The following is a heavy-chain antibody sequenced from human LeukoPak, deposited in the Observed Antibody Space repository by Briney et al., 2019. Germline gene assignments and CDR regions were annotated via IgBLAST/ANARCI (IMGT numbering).Heavy chain of an antibody. Sequence: PSETLSLTCTVSGGSISRYYWSWIRQPPGKGLEWIGYIYYSGSTNYNPSLKSRVTISVDTSKNQFSLKLSSVTAADTAVYYCARDGVSGSYYYYYGMDVWGQGTTVTVSS. V-gene: IGHV4-59*01. CDR3: ARDGVSGSYYYYYGMDV. D-gene: IGHD1-26*01. J-gene: IGHJ6*02. CDR1: GGSISRYY. CDR2: IYYSGST.